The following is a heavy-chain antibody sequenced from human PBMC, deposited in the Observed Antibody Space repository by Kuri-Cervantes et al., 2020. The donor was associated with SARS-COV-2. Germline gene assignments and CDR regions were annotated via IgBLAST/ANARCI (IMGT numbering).Heavy chain of an antibody. D-gene: IGHD2-2*01. V-gene: IGHV3-30-3*01. CDR1: GFTFSSYA. Sequence: GGSLRLSCAASGFTFSSYAMHWVRQATGKGLEWVAVISYDGSNKYYADSVKGRFTISRDNSKNTLYLQMNSLRAEDTAVYYCARSIVVVPAPFDYWGQGTLVTVSS. J-gene: IGHJ4*02. CDR2: ISYDGSNK. CDR3: ARSIVVVPAPFDY.